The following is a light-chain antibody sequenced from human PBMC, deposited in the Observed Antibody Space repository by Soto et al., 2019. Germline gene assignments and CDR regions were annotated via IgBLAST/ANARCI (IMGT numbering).Light chain of an antibody. CDR2: AAS. Sequence: DIQMTQSPSSLSASVGDTVTITCRASQSISVHLNWYQQKPGKVPKLLIYAASNLQSGVPSSFSGSGSETDFALTISSLQPEDVATYYCQQSYTTPYTFGQGTKLQIK. CDR1: QSISVH. J-gene: IGKJ2*01. CDR3: QQSYTTPYT. V-gene: IGKV1-39*01.